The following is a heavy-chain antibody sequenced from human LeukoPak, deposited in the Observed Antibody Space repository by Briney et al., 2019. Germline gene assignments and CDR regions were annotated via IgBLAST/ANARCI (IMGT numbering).Heavy chain of an antibody. Sequence: GASVKVSCKASGYTFTSYGISWVRQAPGQGLEWMGWMNPNSGNTGYAQKFQGRVTMTRNTSISTAYMELSSLRSEDTAVYYCARLDILTGYSSDYWGQGTLVTVSS. V-gene: IGHV1-8*02. CDR3: ARLDILTGYSSDY. J-gene: IGHJ4*02. CDR2: MNPNSGNT. CDR1: GYTFTSYG. D-gene: IGHD3-9*01.